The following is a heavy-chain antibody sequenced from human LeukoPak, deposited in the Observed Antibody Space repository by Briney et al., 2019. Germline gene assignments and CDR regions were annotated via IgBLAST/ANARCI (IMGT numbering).Heavy chain of an antibody. CDR1: GFTFTSSA. CDR3: AAKAPSYYYETPLY. Sequence: SVKVSCKASGFTFTSSAVQWVRQARGQRLEWIGWIVVGSGNTNYAQKFQERVTITRDMSTSTAYMELSSLRSEDTAVYYCAAKAPSYYYETPLYWGQGTPVTVSS. J-gene: IGHJ4*02. D-gene: IGHD3-22*01. V-gene: IGHV1-58*01. CDR2: IVVGSGNT.